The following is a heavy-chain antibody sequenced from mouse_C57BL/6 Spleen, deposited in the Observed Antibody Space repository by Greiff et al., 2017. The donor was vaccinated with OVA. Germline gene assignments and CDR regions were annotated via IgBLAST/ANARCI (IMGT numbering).Heavy chain of an antibody. Sequence: QVQLKQPGAELVKPGASVKLSCKASGYTFTSYWITWVKQRPGQGLEWIGDIYPGSGSTNYNEKFKSTATLTVDTSSSTAYRQLSSLTSEDSAVYYCARRDYYGSSYGYFDYWGQGTTLTVSS. D-gene: IGHD1-1*01. CDR2: IYPGSGST. V-gene: IGHV1-55*01. CDR1: GYTFTSYW. J-gene: IGHJ2*01. CDR3: ARRDYYGSSYGYFDY.